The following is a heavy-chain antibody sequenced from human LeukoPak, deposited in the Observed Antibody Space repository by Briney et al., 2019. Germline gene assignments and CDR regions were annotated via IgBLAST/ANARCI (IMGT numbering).Heavy chain of an antibody. D-gene: IGHD6-13*01. V-gene: IGHV3-21*03. CDR3: ARGAEQQLVRSWFDP. CDR1: GFTFSSYS. CDR2: ISSSSSYI. J-gene: IGHJ5*02. Sequence: GGSLRLSCAASGFTFSSYSMNWVRQAPGQGLEWVSSISSSSSYIYYADSVKGRFTISRDNAKNSVYLQMHSLIAEDTAVYYCARGAEQQLVRSWFDPWGQGTLVTVSS.